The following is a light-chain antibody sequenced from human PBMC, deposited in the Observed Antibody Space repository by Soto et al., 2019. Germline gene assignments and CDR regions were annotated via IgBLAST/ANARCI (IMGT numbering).Light chain of an antibody. J-gene: IGLJ2*01. CDR1: SSDVGGYNY. CDR2: DVS. CDR3: SSYTISGTRV. V-gene: IGLV2-14*01. Sequence: QSALTQPASVSGSPGQSITISCTGTSSDVGGYNYVSWYQQHPGKAPKVMIYDVSNRPSGVSNRFSGSKSGNTASLTISGLQAEDEADYYCSSYTISGTRVFGGGIKLTVL.